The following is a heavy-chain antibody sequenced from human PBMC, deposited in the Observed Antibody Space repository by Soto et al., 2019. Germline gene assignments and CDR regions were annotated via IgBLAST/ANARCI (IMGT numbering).Heavy chain of an antibody. J-gene: IGHJ4*02. CDR3: AKDGSFLYFDY. CDR2: ISGSGGRT. Sequence: GGSLRLSCAASGFTFSSYAMSWVRQAPGKGLEWVSAISGSGGRTYYADSVKGRFTISRDNSKTTLYLQMNSLRAEDTAVYYCAKDGSFLYFDYWGQGTLVTVSS. V-gene: IGHV3-23*01. CDR1: GFTFSSYA. D-gene: IGHD1-1*01.